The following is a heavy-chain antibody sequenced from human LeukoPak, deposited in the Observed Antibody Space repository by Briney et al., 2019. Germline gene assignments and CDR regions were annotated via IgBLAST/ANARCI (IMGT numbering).Heavy chain of an antibody. CDR3: ARSRYCSGGSCFSHWFDP. Sequence: SETLSLTCTVSGGSISSSSYYWGWIRQPPGKGLAWIGSIYYSGSTYYNPSLKSRVTISVDTSKNQFSLKLSSVTAADTAVYYCARSRYCSGGSCFSHWFDPWGQGTLVTVSS. J-gene: IGHJ5*02. CDR2: IYYSGST. CDR1: GGSISSSSYY. V-gene: IGHV4-39*01. D-gene: IGHD2-15*01.